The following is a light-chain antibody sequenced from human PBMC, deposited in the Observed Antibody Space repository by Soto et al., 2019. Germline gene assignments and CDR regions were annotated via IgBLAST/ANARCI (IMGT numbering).Light chain of an antibody. V-gene: IGKV3-11*01. CDR2: DAS. CDR1: QSVSSY. Sequence: EIVLTQSPATLSLSPGERATLSCRASQSVSSYLAWYQQKPGQAPRLLIYDASNRATGIPARFSGSGSGTDFTLTISSLEPEYFAVCYCQSVRFGQGTKLEIK. J-gene: IGKJ2*03. CDR3: QSVR.